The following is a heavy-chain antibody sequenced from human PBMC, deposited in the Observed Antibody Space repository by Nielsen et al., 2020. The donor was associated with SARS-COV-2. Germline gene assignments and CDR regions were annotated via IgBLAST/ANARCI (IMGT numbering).Heavy chain of an antibody. Sequence: GESLKISCAASGFTFSRYEMNWVRQAPGKGLEWVSYINSGGSTIYYADSVKGRFSISRDNAKNSPYLQMNSLRAEDTAVYYCARVVGYFDYWGQGTLVTVSS. D-gene: IGHD3-16*02. CDR3: ARVVGYFDY. J-gene: IGHJ4*02. CDR1: GFTFSRYE. V-gene: IGHV3-48*03. CDR2: INSGGSTI.